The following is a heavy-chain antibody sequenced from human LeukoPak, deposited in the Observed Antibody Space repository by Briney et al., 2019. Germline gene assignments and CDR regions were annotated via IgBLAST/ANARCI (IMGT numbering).Heavy chain of an antibody. CDR1: GFTFSRYW. CDR2: IDEHGTTI. V-gene: IGHV3-74*01. J-gene: IGHJ4*02. D-gene: IGHD3-10*01. Sequence: PGRSLRLSCAASGFTFSRYWMHWVRQAPGEGLVWVSRIDEHGTTIDYADSVRDRFTISRDNAKNTLYLHMNSLRAEDTAMYYCARDVGGAGSHWGQGSLVTVSS. CDR3: ARDVGGAGSH.